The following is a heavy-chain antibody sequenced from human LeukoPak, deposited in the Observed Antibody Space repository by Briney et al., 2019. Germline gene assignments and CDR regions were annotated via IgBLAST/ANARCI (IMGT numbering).Heavy chain of an antibody. V-gene: IGHV3-15*01. CDR3: TAYYYGSGSNYNDY. J-gene: IGHJ4*02. D-gene: IGHD3-10*01. CDR2: IKNKADGGTT. Sequence: GGSLRLSCAASGFTFSNARMSWVRQAPGKGLEWVGRIKNKADGGTTDYAAPVKGRFTISRDDSKNTLYLQMNSLKTEDTALYYCTAYYYGSGSNYNDYWGQGTLVTVSS. CDR1: GFTFSNAR.